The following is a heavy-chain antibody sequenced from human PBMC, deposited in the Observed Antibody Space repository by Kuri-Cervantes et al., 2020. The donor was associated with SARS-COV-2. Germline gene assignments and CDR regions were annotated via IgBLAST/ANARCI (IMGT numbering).Heavy chain of an antibody. D-gene: IGHD1-1*01. Sequence: GESLKISWQGSGSSFTSYLIGWVRQVPGKGLEWMGIIYPGHSDTRYSPFFQGQVTISAEKSISIAYLQWSSLKASDAAMYYCARHHKVQLEIRDYWGQGTLVTVSS. CDR3: ARHHKVQLEIRDY. CDR2: IYPGHSDT. V-gene: IGHV5-51*01. CDR1: GSSFTSYL. J-gene: IGHJ4*02.